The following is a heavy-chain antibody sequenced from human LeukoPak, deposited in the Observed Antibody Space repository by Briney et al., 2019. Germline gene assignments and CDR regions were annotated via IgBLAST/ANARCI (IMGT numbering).Heavy chain of an antibody. CDR2: INARGDT. D-gene: IGHD2-2*01. V-gene: IGHV4-34*01. Sequence: PSETLSLTCAVYGWSFNDHYWNWIRQPPGKGLEWIGEINARGDTNFNPSLKSRVTISVDSSKNQISLTLRSMIAADTAVYYCARGQVPAARGYNWFDPWGQGTLVTVSS. CDR3: ARGQVPAARGYNWFDP. J-gene: IGHJ5*02. CDR1: GWSFNDHY.